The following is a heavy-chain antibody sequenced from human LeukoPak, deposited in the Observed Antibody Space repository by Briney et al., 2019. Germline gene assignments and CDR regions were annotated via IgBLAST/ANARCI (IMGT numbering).Heavy chain of an antibody. D-gene: IGHD3-3*01. Sequence: SQTHSLTCAISGDSVSSNSAAWNWIRQSPSRGLEWLGRIYYRSKSKWYNDYAVSVESRITINPDTSKNQFSLHLNSVTPEDTAVYYCARVNVGSAIFEPNWFDPWGQGTLVTASS. CDR3: ARVNVGSAIFEPNWFDP. J-gene: IGHJ5*02. CDR1: GDSVSSNSAA. V-gene: IGHV6-1*01. CDR2: IYYRSKSKWYN.